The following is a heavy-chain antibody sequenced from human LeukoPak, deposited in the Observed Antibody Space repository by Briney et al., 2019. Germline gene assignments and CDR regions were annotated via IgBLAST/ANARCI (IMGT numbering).Heavy chain of an antibody. Sequence: GGSLRLSCAASGFTFSSYGMHWVRQAPGKGLEWVAFIRYDGSNKYYADSVKGRFTISRDNSKNTLYLQMNSLRAEDTAVYYCAKDGGPYYYDSTPPAYWGQGTLVTVSS. CDR2: IRYDGSNK. CDR1: GFTFSSYG. J-gene: IGHJ4*02. D-gene: IGHD3-22*01. V-gene: IGHV3-30*02. CDR3: AKDGGPYYYDSTPPAY.